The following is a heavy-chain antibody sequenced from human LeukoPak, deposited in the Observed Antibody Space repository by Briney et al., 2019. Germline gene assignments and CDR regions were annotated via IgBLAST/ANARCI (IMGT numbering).Heavy chain of an antibody. CDR3: AKRQAYAPDYCTYAVCSPFDY. CDR2: ITSSSRYI. V-gene: IGHV3-21*04. D-gene: IGHD2-8*01. CDR1: GFTFSAYT. J-gene: IGHJ4*02. Sequence: WGSLRLSCAASGFTFSAYTMNWVRQAPGKGLVWISSITSSSRYIYYADSVKGRFTISRDNSKNTLYLQMNSLRAEDTAVYYCAKRQAYAPDYCTYAVCSPFDYWGQGTLVTVSS.